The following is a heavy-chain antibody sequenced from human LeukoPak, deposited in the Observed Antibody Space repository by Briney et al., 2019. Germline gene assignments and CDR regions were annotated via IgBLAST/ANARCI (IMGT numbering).Heavy chain of an antibody. J-gene: IGHJ4*02. CDR2: IYYSGST. CDR3: ARVVDTAPDY. D-gene: IGHD5-18*01. V-gene: IGHV4-59*01. CDR1: GGSISSYY. Sequence: PSETLSLTCTVSGGSISSYYGSSIRQPPGKGLEWIGYIYYSGSTNYNPPLKSRVTISVDTSKTQFSLKLSSVTAADTAVYYCARVVDTAPDYWGQGTLVTVSS.